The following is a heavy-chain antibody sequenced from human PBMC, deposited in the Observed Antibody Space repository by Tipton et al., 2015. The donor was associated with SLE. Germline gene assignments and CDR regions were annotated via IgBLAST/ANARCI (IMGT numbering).Heavy chain of an antibody. D-gene: IGHD2-8*01. CDR3: VRHDTNYGRNWFDP. Sequence: TLSLTCTVSGGSISTYYWSWIRQPAGKGLEWIGRLYTSGSTNYNPSLKRRVTMSVDTSKNQFSLKLSSVTAADTAVYCCVRHDTNYGRNWFDPWGQGTRVSVSS. J-gene: IGHJ5*02. CDR2: LYTSGST. V-gene: IGHV4-4*07. CDR1: GGSISTYY.